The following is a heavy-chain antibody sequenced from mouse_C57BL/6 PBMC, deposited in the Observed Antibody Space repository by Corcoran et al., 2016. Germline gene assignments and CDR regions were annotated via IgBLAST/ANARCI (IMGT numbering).Heavy chain of an antibody. J-gene: IGHJ4*01. CDR3: ARWEMDY. CDR2: INPNNGGT. D-gene: IGHD4-1*01. Sequence: EVLLQQSGPELVKPGASVKISCKASGYTFTDYYMNWVQQSHGKSLEWIGDINPNNGGTSYNQKFKGKATLTVDKSSSTAYMELRSLTSEDSAVYYCARWEMDYWGQGTSVTVSS. CDR1: GYTFTDYY. V-gene: IGHV1-26*01.